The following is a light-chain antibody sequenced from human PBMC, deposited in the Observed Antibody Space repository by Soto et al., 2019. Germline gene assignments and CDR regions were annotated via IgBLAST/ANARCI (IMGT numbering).Light chain of an antibody. J-gene: IGKJ4*01. CDR3: QHYDSYPLT. V-gene: IGKV1-5*01. CDR1: QSISSW. CDR2: DAS. Sequence: DIQMTQSPSTLSASVGDRVTITCRASQSISSWLAWYQQKPGKAPKLLIYDASSLESGVPSWFSGGGSGTEFTLTINSLQPDDFAAYFCQHYDSYPLTFGGGTKVDIK.